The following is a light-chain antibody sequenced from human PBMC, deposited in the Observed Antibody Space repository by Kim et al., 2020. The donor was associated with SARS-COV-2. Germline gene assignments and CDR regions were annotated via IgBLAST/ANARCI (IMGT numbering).Light chain of an antibody. Sequence: PGQAINISCTGTSSDVGGYNYVSWYQQHPGKAPKLMIYDVSNRPSGVSNRFSGSKSGNTASLTISGLQAEDEADYYCSSYTSSSKVFGGGTQLTVL. CDR2: DVS. CDR1: SSDVGGYNY. V-gene: IGLV2-14*03. CDR3: SSYTSSSKV. J-gene: IGLJ3*02.